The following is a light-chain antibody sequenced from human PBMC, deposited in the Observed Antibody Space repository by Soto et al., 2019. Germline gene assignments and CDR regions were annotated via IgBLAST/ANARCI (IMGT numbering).Light chain of an antibody. Sequence: DIQLTQSPSFLSESVGDRVTITCRASQGISSYLAWYQQKPGKAPKLLIYAASTLQSGVPSRFSGSGSGTEFTLTISSLQPEDFATYYCQHLDSYSTFGQGTRLEIK. CDR2: AAS. J-gene: IGKJ5*01. CDR1: QGISSY. CDR3: QHLDSYST. V-gene: IGKV1-9*01.